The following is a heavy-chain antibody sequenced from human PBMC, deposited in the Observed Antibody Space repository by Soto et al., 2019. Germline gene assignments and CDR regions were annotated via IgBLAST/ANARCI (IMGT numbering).Heavy chain of an antibody. Sequence: EVQLVESGGGLVQPGGSLRLSCAASGFTFSSYWMHWVRQAPGKGLVWVSRIKSDGSITSYADSVKGRFTISRDNDKHALDQQLNSLRAEDTAVYYCARARYPSADSWGPGTLVTVSS. D-gene: IGHD1-1*01. J-gene: IGHJ4*02. CDR1: GFTFSSYW. CDR3: ARARYPSADS. V-gene: IGHV3-74*01. CDR2: IKSDGSIT.